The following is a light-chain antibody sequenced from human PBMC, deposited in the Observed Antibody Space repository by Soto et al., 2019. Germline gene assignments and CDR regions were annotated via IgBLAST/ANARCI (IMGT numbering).Light chain of an antibody. CDR2: DVS. CDR3: SSYTRGSTRNV. Sequence: QSALTQPASVSGSPGQSITLSCTGTSSDVGGYNYVSWYQQHPGQAPKLMIYDVSDRPSGVSNRFSGSKSGDTASLTISGLQAEDEADYYCSSYTRGSTRNVFGTGTKLTV. J-gene: IGLJ1*01. V-gene: IGLV2-14*01. CDR1: SSDVGGYNY.